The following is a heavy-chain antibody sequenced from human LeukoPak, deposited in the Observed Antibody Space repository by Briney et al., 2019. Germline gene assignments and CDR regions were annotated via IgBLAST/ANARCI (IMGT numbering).Heavy chain of an antibody. D-gene: IGHD6-19*01. CDR3: ARRKQWLVPDY. CDR1: GGSFSGYY. Sequence: SETLSLTCAVYGGSFSGYYWSWIRQPPGKGLEWIGEINHSGRTNYNPSLKSRVTISVDTSKNQFSLKLSSVTAADTAVYYCARRKQWLVPDYWGQGTLVTVSS. J-gene: IGHJ4*02. CDR2: INHSGRT. V-gene: IGHV4-34*01.